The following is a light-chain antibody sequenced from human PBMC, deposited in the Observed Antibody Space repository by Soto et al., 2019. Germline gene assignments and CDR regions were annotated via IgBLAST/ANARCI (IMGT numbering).Light chain of an antibody. V-gene: IGKV1-39*01. Sequence: DIQMTQSPSSLSAAVGDRVTITCRASQRISNYLNWYQQKPGKAPKLLIYAASSLQSGVPSRFSGSGSGTDFTLTISSLQPEDFATYYCQQSYPTPWTFGQGTKVEIK. CDR3: QQSYPTPWT. CDR1: QRISNY. CDR2: AAS. J-gene: IGKJ1*01.